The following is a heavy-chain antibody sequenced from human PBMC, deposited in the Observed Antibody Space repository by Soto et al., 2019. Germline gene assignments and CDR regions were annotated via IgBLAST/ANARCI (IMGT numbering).Heavy chain of an antibody. Sequence: QVQLVQSGAEVKKPGSSVKVSCKASGGTFSSYAISWVRQAPGQGLEWMGGIILIFGTANYAQKFQGRVTITADESTSTAYMELSSLRSEDTAVYYCARSDIVLMVYATYYYYGMDVWGQGTTVTVSS. CDR3: ARSDIVLMVYATYYYYGMDV. V-gene: IGHV1-69*01. D-gene: IGHD2-8*01. J-gene: IGHJ6*02. CDR2: IILIFGTA. CDR1: GGTFSSYA.